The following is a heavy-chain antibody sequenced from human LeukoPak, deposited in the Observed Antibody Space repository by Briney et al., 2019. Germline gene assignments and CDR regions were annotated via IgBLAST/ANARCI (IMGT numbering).Heavy chain of an antibody. V-gene: IGHV4-39*07. CDR3: ARAGYSYGYVDY. CDR1: GGSISSSSYY. Sequence: SETLSLTCTVSGGSISSSSYYWGCIRQPAGKGLEWIGSIYYSGSTWSSLKSRVTISIDTSKNKFSLKLSSVTAADTAVYYCARAGYSYGYVDYWGQGTLVTVSS. D-gene: IGHD5-18*01. CDR2: IYYSGST. J-gene: IGHJ4*02.